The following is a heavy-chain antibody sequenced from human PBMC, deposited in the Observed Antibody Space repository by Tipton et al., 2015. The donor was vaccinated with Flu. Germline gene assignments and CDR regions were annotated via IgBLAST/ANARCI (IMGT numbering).Heavy chain of an antibody. CDR1: GGSFSGYY. Sequence: TLSRTCAVYGGSFSGYYWNWIRQPPGKGLEWIGEINHSGSTNYNPSLKSRVTISVDTSKNQFSLKLSSVTAADTAVYYCARAMVRAYYFDYWGQGTLVTVSS. CDR3: ARAMVRAYYFDY. J-gene: IGHJ4*02. D-gene: IGHD3-10*01. V-gene: IGHV4-34*01. CDR2: INHSGST.